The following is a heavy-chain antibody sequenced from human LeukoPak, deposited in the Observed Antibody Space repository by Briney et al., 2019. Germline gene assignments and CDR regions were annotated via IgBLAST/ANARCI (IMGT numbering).Heavy chain of an antibody. D-gene: IGHD4-11*01. Sequence: GGSLRLSCAASGFTFSSYGMHWVRQAPGKGLEWVAFIRYDGTNKYYADSVKGRFTISRDNSKNTLYLQMNSLRAEDTAVYYCARDVLTTVDYWGQGTLVAVSS. J-gene: IGHJ4*02. V-gene: IGHV3-30*02. CDR1: GFTFSSYG. CDR3: ARDVLTTVDY. CDR2: IRYDGTNK.